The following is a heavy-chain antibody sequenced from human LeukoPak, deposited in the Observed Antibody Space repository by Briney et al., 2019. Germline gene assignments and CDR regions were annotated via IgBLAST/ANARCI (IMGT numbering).Heavy chain of an antibody. CDR1: GGSISSSSYY. CDR3: ASIAAAGPKYFDY. CDR2: IYYSGST. D-gene: IGHD6-13*01. Sequence: PSETLSLTCTVSGGSISSSSYYWGWIRQPPGKGLEWIGSIYYSGSTYYNPSLKSRVTISVDTSKNQLSLKLSSVTAADTAVYYCASIAAAGPKYFDYWGQGTLVTVSS. V-gene: IGHV4-39*01. J-gene: IGHJ4*02.